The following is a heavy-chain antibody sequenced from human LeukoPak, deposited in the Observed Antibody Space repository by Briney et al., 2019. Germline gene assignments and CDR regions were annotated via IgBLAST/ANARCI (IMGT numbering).Heavy chain of an antibody. D-gene: IGHD2-2*02. CDR3: ARAGGLYYFDY. CDR2: IIPIFGTA. V-gene: IGHV1-69*13. J-gene: IGHJ4*02. Sequence: ASVKVSCKASGGTFSSSYAISWVRQAPGQGLEWMGGIIPIFGTANYAQKFQGRVTITADESTSTAYMELSSLRSEDTAVYYCARAGGLYYFDYWGQGTLVTVSS. CDR1: GGTFSSSYA.